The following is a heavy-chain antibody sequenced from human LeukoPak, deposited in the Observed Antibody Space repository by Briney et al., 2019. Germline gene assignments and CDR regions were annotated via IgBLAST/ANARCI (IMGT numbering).Heavy chain of an antibody. D-gene: IGHD3-10*01. CDR3: ARGPLLSGQDAFDI. J-gene: IGHJ3*02. Sequence: ASVKVSCKASGYTFTSYDISWVRQGTGQGLEGMGWMNPNSGNTGYAQKVQGRVTITRNTSISTAYMELSSLRPEATAVYYCARGPLLSGQDAFDIWGHGTMVTVSS. CDR1: GYTFTSYD. V-gene: IGHV1-8*03. CDR2: MNPNSGNT.